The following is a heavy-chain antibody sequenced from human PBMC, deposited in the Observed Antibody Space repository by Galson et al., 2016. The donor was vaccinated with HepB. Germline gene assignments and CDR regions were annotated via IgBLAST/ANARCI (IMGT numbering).Heavy chain of an antibody. D-gene: IGHD3-16*02. V-gene: IGHV3-53*01. J-gene: IGHJ4*02. CDR2: LYSIGNT. CDR3: AKTGYRYSNSYYFDS. CDR1: GFSINDNA. Sequence: SLRLSCAATGFSINDNAMTWVRQAPGKGLEWVSILYSIGNTRYGESVKGRFTISRDNAKNKMYLQLDSLRADDTAIYFCAKTGYRYSNSYYFDSWGQGTLVTVSA.